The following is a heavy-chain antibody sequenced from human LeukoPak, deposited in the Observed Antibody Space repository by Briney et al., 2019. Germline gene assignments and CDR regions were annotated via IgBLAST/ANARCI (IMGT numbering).Heavy chain of an antibody. CDR2: INTNTGNP. CDR1: GYTFTNYA. D-gene: IGHD2-15*01. V-gene: IGHV7-4-1*02. Sequence: GASVKVSCKASGYTFTNYAVNWVRQAPGQGLEWMGWINTNTGNPTYAQGFTGRLVFSLDTSVSTAYLQISSLKAEDTAVYYCASSYCSGGHCYPQQTVYYFDFWGQGTLVTVSS. J-gene: IGHJ4*02. CDR3: ASSYCSGGHCYPQQTVYYFDF.